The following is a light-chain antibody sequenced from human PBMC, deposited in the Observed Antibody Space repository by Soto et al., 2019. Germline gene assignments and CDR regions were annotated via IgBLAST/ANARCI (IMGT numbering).Light chain of an antibody. J-gene: IGKJ1*01. CDR1: QTIHSW. V-gene: IGKV1-5*03. CDR3: QQYKSYSSWT. Sequence: DMQSTHSPSPMSPPATYRPTTTCRASQTIHSWLAWYQQKPGKAPKLLIYKASYLQSWVPSTFSGSGSGTEFTPTISSLQHDDFATYYCQQYKSYSSWTFGQGTKVDIK. CDR2: KAS.